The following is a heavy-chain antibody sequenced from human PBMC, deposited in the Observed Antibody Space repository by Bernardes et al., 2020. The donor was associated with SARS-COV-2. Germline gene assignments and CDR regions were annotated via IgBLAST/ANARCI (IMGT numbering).Heavy chain of an antibody. D-gene: IGHD3-3*01. CDR2: FDSEDGQT. J-gene: IGHJ4*02. CDR3: AGRITLFGVITGFFDR. V-gene: IGHV1-24*01. CDR1: GYSLTELP. Sequence: ASVKVSCKVSGYSLTELPIHWVRQAPGNGLEWMGGFDSEDGQTIYAQQFQGRVTMIEDTSTDTAYMELNSLRSEDTAVYFCAGRITLFGVITGFFDRWGQGTLVTVSS.